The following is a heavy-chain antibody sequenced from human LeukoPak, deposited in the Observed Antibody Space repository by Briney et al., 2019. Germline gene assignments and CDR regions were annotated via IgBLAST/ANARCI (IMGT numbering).Heavy chain of an antibody. D-gene: IGHD6-13*01. Sequence: SQTLSLTCAVSGGSISSGGYSWSWIRQPPGKGLEWIGYIYHSGSTYYNPSLKSRVTISVDRSKNQFSLKLSSVTAADTAVSYCARGIGAAATPFFDYWGQGTLVTVSS. J-gene: IGHJ4*02. CDR3: ARGIGAAATPFFDY. CDR1: GGSISSGGYS. CDR2: IYHSGST. V-gene: IGHV4-30-2*01.